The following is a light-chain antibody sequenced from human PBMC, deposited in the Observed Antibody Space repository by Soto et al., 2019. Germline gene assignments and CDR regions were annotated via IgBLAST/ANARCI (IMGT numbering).Light chain of an antibody. V-gene: IGKV3-20*01. Sequence: EIVLTQSPGTLSLSPGERATLSCRASQSVSSSYLAWYQQKPGQAPRHLIYGASSRATGIPDRFSGSGSGTDFTLTISRLEPADFAVYYCQQYGSSPRTFGQGTKLEIK. CDR1: QSVSSSY. J-gene: IGKJ2*01. CDR3: QQYGSSPRT. CDR2: GAS.